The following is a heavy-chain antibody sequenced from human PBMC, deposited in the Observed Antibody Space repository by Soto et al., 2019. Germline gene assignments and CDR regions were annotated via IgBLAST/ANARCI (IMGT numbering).Heavy chain of an antibody. CDR1: GGTSSTYT. Sequence: QVHLVQSGAEVRKPGSSVKVSCKAYGGTSSTYTISWVRQAPGQGLEWMGRIIAVLGITNYAQSFQGRVTLTADKSTSTAYVELSSLRSEDTDVYYWVREEGTLNYDYWGQGTLVTVSS. V-gene: IGHV1-69*08. D-gene: IGHD1-1*01. CDR2: IIAVLGIT. CDR3: VREEGTLNYDY. J-gene: IGHJ4*02.